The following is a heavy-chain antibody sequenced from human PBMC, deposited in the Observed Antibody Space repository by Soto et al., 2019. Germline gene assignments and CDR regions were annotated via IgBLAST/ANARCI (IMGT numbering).Heavy chain of an antibody. V-gene: IGHV4-34*01. CDR3: ARGTRTGHYYYYYYGMDV. D-gene: IGHD7-27*01. CDR1: GGTFSGYY. J-gene: IGHJ6*02. Sequence: PSETLSLTCAVYGGTFSGYYWSWIRQPPGKGLEWIGEINHSGSTNYNPSLKSRVTISVDTSKNQFSLKLSSVTAADTAVYYCARGTRTGHYYYYYYGMDVWGQGTTVT. CDR2: INHSGST.